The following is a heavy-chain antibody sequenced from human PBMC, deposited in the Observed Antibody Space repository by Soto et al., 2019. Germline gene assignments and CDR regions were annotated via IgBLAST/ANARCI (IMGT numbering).Heavy chain of an antibody. V-gene: IGHV4-39*01. CDR2: IYYSGST. CDR3: ERHGYYDSSGYYFYYYYGMDV. J-gene: IGHJ6*02. D-gene: IGHD3-22*01. Sequence: PSETLCLTCTVSGGSISSSSYYWGWIRQPPGKGLEWIGSIYYSGSTYYNPSLKSRVTISVDTSKNKFSLKLSSVTAADTAVYYCERHGYYDSSGYYFYYYYGMDVWGQGTTVTVS. CDR1: GGSISSSSYY.